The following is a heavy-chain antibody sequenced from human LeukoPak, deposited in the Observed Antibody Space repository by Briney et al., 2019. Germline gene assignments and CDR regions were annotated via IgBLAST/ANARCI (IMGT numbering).Heavy chain of an antibody. V-gene: IGHV1-2*02. J-gene: IGHJ6*02. Sequence: ASVKVSCKASGYTFTGYYMHWVRQAPGQGLEWMGWINPNSGGTNYAQKFQGRVTMTRDTSISTAYMELSRLRSDDTAVYYCARDGGLLMYDCYYGMDVWGQGTTVTVSS. CDR3: ARDGGLLMYDCYYGMDV. CDR2: INPNSGGT. CDR1: GYTFTGYY. D-gene: IGHD3-22*01.